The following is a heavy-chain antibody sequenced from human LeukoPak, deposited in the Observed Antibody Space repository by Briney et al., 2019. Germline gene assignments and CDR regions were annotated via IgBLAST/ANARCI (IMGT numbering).Heavy chain of an antibody. CDR1: GFTFSSYA. CDR2: ISGSGGST. D-gene: IGHD2-2*01. V-gene: IGHV3-23*01. J-gene: IGHJ4*02. CDR3: ARYCSSTSCQLFDY. Sequence: PGGSLRLSCAASGFTFSSYAMSWVRQAPGKGLEWVSAISGSGGSTYYADSVKGRFTISKDNARNSLYLQMNSLRAEDTAVYYCARYCSSTSCQLFDYWGQGTLVTVSS.